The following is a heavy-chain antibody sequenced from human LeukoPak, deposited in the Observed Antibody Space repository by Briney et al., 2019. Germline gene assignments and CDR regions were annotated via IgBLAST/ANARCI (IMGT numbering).Heavy chain of an antibody. CDR2: IYYSGST. Sequence: PSETLSLTCTVSGGSISSGDYYWSWIRQPPGKGLEWIGYIYYSGSTYYNPSLKSRVTISVNTSKNQFSLKLSSVTAADTAVYYCARWSHRDAFDIWGQGTMVTVSS. CDR1: GGSISSGDYY. CDR3: ARWSHRDAFDI. V-gene: IGHV4-30-4*01. D-gene: IGHD1-14*01. J-gene: IGHJ3*02.